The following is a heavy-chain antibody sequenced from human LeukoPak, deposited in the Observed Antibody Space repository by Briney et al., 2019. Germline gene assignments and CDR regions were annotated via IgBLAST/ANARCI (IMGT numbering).Heavy chain of an antibody. D-gene: IGHD5-12*01. J-gene: IGHJ4*02. CDR2: IKQDGSEI. CDR3: ARGGGYSGYVPRLFDY. Sequence: GGSLRLSCAASGLTISSYWMSWVRQAPGKGLEWVANIKQDGSEIHSVDSVKGRFTISRDNAKNSLYLQMNSLRAEDTALYYCARGGGYSGYVPRLFDYWGQGTLVTVSS. V-gene: IGHV3-7*05. CDR1: GLTISSYW.